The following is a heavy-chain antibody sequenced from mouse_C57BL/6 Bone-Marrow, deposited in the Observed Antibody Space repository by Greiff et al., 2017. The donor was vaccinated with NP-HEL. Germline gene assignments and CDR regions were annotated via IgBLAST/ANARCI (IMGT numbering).Heavy chain of an antibody. CDR2: ISGGGGNT. Sequence: EVKLMESGGGLVKPGGSLKLSCAASGFTFSSYTMSWVRQTPGKRLEWVATISGGGGNTYYPDSVKGRFTISRDNAKNTLYLQMSSLRSEDTALYYCARGYSNYGVPFAYWGQGTLVTVSA. CDR1: GFTFSSYT. V-gene: IGHV5-9*01. J-gene: IGHJ3*01. CDR3: ARGYSNYGVPFAY. D-gene: IGHD2-5*01.